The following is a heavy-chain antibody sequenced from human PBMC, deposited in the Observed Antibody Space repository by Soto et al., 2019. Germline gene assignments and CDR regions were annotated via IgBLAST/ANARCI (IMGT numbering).Heavy chain of an antibody. CDR2: INPNSGGT. CDR3: ARDGPTYSSSWSNYYCYGMDV. D-gene: IGHD6-13*01. J-gene: IGHJ6*02. CDR1: GYTFTGYY. V-gene: IGHV1-2*04. Sequence: ASVKVSCKASGYTFTGYYMHWVRQAPGQGLEWMGWINPNSGGTNYAQKFQGWVTMTRDTSISTAYMELSRLRSDDTAVYYCARDGPTYSSSWSNYYCYGMDVWGQGTTVTVSS.